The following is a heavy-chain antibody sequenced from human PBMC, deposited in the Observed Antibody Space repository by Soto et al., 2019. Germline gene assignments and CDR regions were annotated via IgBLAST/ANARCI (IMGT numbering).Heavy chain of an antibody. J-gene: IGHJ4*02. Sequence: QVLLVQSGAEVKKPGASVKVSCEASGYTFTDYYMHWVRQAPGQGLEWMGWINSNSGGTNYAQKFQGRVTMTRDTSITTVYMELRRLRSDDTAVYYCARDSPSLAYCGGDCYSIDYWGQGTLVTVSS. CDR1: GYTFTDYY. V-gene: IGHV1-2*02. CDR3: ARDSPSLAYCGGDCYSIDY. CDR2: INSNSGGT. D-gene: IGHD2-21*02.